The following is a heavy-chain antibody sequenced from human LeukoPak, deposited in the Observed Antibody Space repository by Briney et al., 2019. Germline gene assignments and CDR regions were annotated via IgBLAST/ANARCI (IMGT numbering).Heavy chain of an antibody. J-gene: IGHJ4*02. CDR3: ARDSRGDTTMDQKFDY. CDR1: GFSFSNFW. V-gene: IGHV3-7*01. CDR2: IHQDGNEK. D-gene: IGHD5-18*01. Sequence: TGGSLRLSCSASGFSFSNFWMTWVRQAPGKGLEWVASIHQDGNEKYYLDSVKGRFTISRDNAKNSLYLHMNSLRPEDTAVYYCARDSRGDTTMDQKFDYWGQGTLVTVSS.